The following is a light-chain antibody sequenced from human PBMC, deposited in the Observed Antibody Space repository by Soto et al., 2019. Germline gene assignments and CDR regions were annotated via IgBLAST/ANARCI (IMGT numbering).Light chain of an antibody. J-gene: IGKJ1*01. Sequence: DIQMTQSPSTLSASVGGRVTITCRASQSISSWLAWYQQKPGKAPKLLIYDASRLESGVPSRFSGSGSGTEFTLTISSLQPDDFATYYCHQYNSYSPTFGQGTKVDIK. CDR3: HQYNSYSPT. CDR1: QSISSW. V-gene: IGKV1-5*01. CDR2: DAS.